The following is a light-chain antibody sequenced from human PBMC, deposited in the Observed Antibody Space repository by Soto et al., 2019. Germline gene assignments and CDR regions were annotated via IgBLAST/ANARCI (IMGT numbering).Light chain of an antibody. CDR3: QRSGSSLYT. Sequence: EIVLTQSPGTLSLSPGERATLSCRASQSVTSSYLAWYQQKPGQAPRLLIYGASSRASGIPDRFSGSGSGTDFTLTISRLAPEDSAVYYCQRSGSSLYTFGQGTKLEIK. CDR1: QSVTSSY. J-gene: IGKJ2*01. V-gene: IGKV3-20*01. CDR2: GAS.